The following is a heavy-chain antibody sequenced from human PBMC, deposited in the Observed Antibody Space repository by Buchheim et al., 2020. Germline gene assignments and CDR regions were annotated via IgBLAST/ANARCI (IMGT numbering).Heavy chain of an antibody. D-gene: IGHD3-3*01. CDR1: GGSISSGSYY. CDR2: IYTSGST. CDR3: AREGYDFWSGYYTRDFFGIDY. J-gene: IGHJ4*02. V-gene: IGHV4-61*02. Sequence: QVQLQESGPGLVKPSQTLSLTCTVSGGSISSGSYYWSWIRQPAGKGLEWIGRIYTSGSTNYNPSLKSRVTISVDTSKNQFSLKLSSVTAADTAVYYCAREGYDFWSGYYTRDFFGIDYWRQGSL.